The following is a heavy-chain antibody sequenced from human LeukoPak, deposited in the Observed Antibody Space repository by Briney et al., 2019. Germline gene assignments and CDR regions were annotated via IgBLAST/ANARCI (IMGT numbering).Heavy chain of an antibody. CDR1: GGSISSYY. Sequence: SETLSLTCTVSGGSISSYYWSWIRQPPGKGLEWIGYIYYSGSTNYNPSLKSRVTISVDTSKNQFSLKLSSVTAADTAVYYCARAPRRDVVVPADIYYYGMDVWGQGTTVTVSS. J-gene: IGHJ6*02. CDR2: IYYSGST. V-gene: IGHV4-59*01. CDR3: ARAPRRDVVVPADIYYYGMDV. D-gene: IGHD2-2*01.